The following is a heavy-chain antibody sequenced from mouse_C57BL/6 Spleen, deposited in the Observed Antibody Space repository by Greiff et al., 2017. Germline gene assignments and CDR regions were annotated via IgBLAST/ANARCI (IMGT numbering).Heavy chain of an antibody. CDR3: ARRCSSGSSPHWYFDV. Sequence: QVQLQQPGAELVKPGASVKLSCKASGYTFTSYWMHWVKQRPGQGLEWIGMIHPNSGSTNYNEKFKSKATLTVDKSSSTAYMQLSSLTSADSAVYYCARRCSSGSSPHWYFDVWGTGTTVTVSS. CDR2: IHPNSGST. J-gene: IGHJ1*03. V-gene: IGHV1-64*01. CDR1: GYTFTSYW. D-gene: IGHD1-1*01.